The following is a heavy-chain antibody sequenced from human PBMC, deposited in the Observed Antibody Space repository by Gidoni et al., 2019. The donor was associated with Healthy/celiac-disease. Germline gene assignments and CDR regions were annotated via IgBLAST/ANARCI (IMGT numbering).Heavy chain of an antibody. J-gene: IGHJ6*02. V-gene: IGHV3-30*18. CDR1: GLPFSSYG. CDR2: ISYDGSNK. D-gene: IGHD3-3*01. CDR3: AKANDFWRPRGYGMDV. Sequence: QVQLVESGGGVVQPGRSLRLSCAASGLPFSSYGMHWVRQAPGKGLEWVAVISYDGSNKYYADSVKGRFTISRDNSKNTLYLQMNSLRAEDTAVYYCAKANDFWRPRGYGMDVWGQGTTVTVSS.